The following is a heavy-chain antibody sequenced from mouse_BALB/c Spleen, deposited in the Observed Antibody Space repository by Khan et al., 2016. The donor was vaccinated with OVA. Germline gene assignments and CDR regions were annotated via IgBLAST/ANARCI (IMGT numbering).Heavy chain of an antibody. CDR1: GFSLTSYA. J-gene: IGHJ4*01. CDR2: IWSDGRT. CDR3: ARHQFPLSMDS. V-gene: IGHV2-6-2*01. Sequence: VQLQESGPDLVAPSQSLSITCTVSGFSLTSYAIHWVRQPPGKGLEWLVVIWSDGRTTYNSALKSRLSISKDNSKSQVFLKIDSLQTDDTAMYCWARHQFPLSMDSWGQGTSVTVSS.